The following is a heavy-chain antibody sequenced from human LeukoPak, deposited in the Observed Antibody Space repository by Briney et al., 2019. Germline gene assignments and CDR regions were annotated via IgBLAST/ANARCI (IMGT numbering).Heavy chain of an antibody. CDR3: ARERNWGIIDY. D-gene: IGHD7-27*01. Sequence: SSETLSLTCTVSGASISPYYWSWIRQPPGKGLEWIGSIHHSGSTNYNPSLKSRVTISVDTSKIQFSLKLSSVTAADTAVYYCARERNWGIIDYWGQGTLVTVS. J-gene: IGHJ4*02. CDR2: IHHSGST. V-gene: IGHV4-59*12. CDR1: GASISPYY.